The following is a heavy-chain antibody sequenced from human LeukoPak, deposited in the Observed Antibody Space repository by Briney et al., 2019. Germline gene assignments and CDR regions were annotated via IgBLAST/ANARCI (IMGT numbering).Heavy chain of an antibody. J-gene: IGHJ4*02. CDR1: GFTFSSYA. CDR2: INKDGGEK. V-gene: IGHV3-7*03. D-gene: IGHD1-26*01. CDR3: VKDSPPRYSGSPPAY. Sequence: GGSLRLSCAASGFTFSSYAMSWVRQAPGKGLEWVANINKDGGEKYYVDSVKGRFTISRDNAKNSLYLQMNSLRADDTAVYYCVKDSPPRYSGSPPAYWGQGTLVTVSS.